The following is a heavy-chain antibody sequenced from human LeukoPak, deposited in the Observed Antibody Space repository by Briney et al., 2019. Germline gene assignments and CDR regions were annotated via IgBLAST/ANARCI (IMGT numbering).Heavy chain of an antibody. D-gene: IGHD2-2*01. J-gene: IGHJ6*03. Sequence: SETLSLTCTVSGGSISSSSYYWGWIRQPPGKGLEWIGSIYHSGSTYYNPSLKSRVTISVDTSKNQFSLKLSSVTAADTAVYYCARRMPGYYYYMDVWGKGTTVTVSS. V-gene: IGHV4-39*01. CDR2: IYHSGST. CDR3: ARRMPGYYYYMDV. CDR1: GGSISSSSYY.